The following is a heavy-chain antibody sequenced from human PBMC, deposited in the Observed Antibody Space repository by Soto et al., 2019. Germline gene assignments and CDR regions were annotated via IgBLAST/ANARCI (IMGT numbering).Heavy chain of an antibody. Sequence: TLSLTCTVSGGSISSYYWSWIRQPPGKGLEWIGYIYYSGSTNYNPSLKSRVTISVDTSKNQFSLKLSSVTAADTAVYYCARDVLGSGSYHNWRQGNLVTVSS. J-gene: IGHJ4*02. V-gene: IGHV4-59*01. CDR3: ARDVLGSGSYHN. CDR1: GGSISSYY. CDR2: IYYSGST. D-gene: IGHD3-10*01.